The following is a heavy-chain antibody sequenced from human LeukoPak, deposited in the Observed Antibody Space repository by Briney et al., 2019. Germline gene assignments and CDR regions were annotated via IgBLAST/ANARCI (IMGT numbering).Heavy chain of an antibody. V-gene: IGHV3-49*04. CDR3: RGDSSGYYSDYGMDV. CDR2: IRSKAYGGTT. Sequence: GGSLRLSCAASGFTFGDYAMSWVRQAPGKGLEWVSFIRSKAYGGTTEYAASVKGRFTISRDDSKSIAYLQMNSLKTEDTAVYYCRGDSSGYYSDYGMDVWGQGTTVTVSS. CDR1: GFTFGDYA. D-gene: IGHD3-22*01. J-gene: IGHJ6*02.